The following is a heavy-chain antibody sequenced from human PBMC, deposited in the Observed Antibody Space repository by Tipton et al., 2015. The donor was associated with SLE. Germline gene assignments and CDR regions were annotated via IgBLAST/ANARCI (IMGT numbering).Heavy chain of an antibody. D-gene: IGHD3-9*01. Sequence: TLSLTCAVSGGSFSGHYWRWFRKSPGKGLEWIGKIIHVGSKKNSPSLKSRATISVDTSKNEISLKLSSVTAADTAVYYCARGPSLRYFDWLSQPFDYWGQGTLVTVSS. CDR1: GGSFSGHY. J-gene: IGHJ4*02. CDR3: ARGPSLRYFDWLSQPFDY. CDR2: IIHVGSK. V-gene: IGHV4-34*04.